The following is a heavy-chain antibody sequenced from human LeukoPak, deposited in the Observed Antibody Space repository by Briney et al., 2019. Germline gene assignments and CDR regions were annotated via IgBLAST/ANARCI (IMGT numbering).Heavy chain of an antibody. CDR1: EFNVSSNY. D-gene: IGHD1-14*01. CDR3: ARHAFRSQYNPNDL. J-gene: IGHJ4*02. CDR2: IYYNGIT. V-gene: IGHV3-66*04. Sequence: GGSLRLSCTASEFNVSSNYISWTRQAPGGRLEWLSVIYYNGITFYSDSVKGRFTISRDTSKNTVYLQMNSLRGEDTAMYYCARHAFRSQYNPNDLWGQGTLVTVSS.